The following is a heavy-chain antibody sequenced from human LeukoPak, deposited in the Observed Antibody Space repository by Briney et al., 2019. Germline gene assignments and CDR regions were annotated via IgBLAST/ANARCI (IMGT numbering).Heavy chain of an antibody. V-gene: IGHV1-2*02. CDR2: VNPHTGET. D-gene: IGHD3-22*01. Sequence: ASVKVSCKASGYTLTGYFVHWVRPAPGQGLEWMGWVNPHTGETHYAPKFQGRVTMTRDTSINTAYMELTRLTSDDTAVFYCARESPSSGYNFDYWGQGTLVTVSS. J-gene: IGHJ4*02. CDR3: ARESPSSGYNFDY. CDR1: GYTLTGYF.